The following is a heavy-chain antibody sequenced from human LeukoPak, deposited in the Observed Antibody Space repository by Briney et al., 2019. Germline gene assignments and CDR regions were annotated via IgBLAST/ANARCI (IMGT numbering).Heavy chain of an antibody. CDR1: GFTFSTFA. V-gene: IGHV3-23*01. CDR2: IFQGGGEI. CDR3: AREWSQFGELPDY. Sequence: GGSLRLSCAASGFTFSTFAMIWVRQPPGKGLEWVSSIFQGGGEIHYADSVKARFTISRDNSKNTLYLQMNSLRPEDTAVYYCAREWSQFGELPDYWGQGTLVTVSS. J-gene: IGHJ4*02. D-gene: IGHD3-10*01.